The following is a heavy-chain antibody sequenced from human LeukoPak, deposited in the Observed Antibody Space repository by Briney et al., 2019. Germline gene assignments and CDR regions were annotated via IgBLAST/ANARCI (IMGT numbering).Heavy chain of an antibody. J-gene: IGHJ5*02. CDR1: GFTVSSNY. CDR3: ARDKAIFSGWFDP. Sequence: GGSLRLSCAASGFTVSSNYMSWVRQAPGKGLEWVSVIYSGGSTYYADSVKGRFTISRDNSKNTLYLQMNSLRAEDTAVYYCARDKAIFSGWFDPWGQGTLVTVSS. CDR2: IYSGGST. V-gene: IGHV3-53*01. D-gene: IGHD3-9*01.